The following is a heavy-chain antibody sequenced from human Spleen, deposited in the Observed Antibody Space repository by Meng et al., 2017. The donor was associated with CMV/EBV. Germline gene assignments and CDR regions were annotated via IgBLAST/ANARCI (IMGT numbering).Heavy chain of an antibody. CDR3: ARYGPGVAGRPFDP. D-gene: IGHD6-6*01. CDR1: GFTFGSYA. J-gene: IGHJ5*02. CDR2: IKQDGGEK. V-gene: IGHV3-7*01. Sequence: GGSLRLSCAASGFTFGSYAMSWVRQAPGKGLEWVANIKQDGGEKYYVDSVKGRFTISRDNAKNSLYLQMNSLRAEDTAVYYCARYGPGVAGRPFDPWGQGTLVTVSS.